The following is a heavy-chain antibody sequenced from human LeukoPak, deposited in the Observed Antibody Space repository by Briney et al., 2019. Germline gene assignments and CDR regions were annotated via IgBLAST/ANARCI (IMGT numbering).Heavy chain of an antibody. Sequence: SQTLSLTCAISGDSVSSNSAAWNWIRQSPSRGLEWLGRTYYRSKWYNDYAVSVKSRITINPDTSKNQFSLQLNSVTPEDTAVYYCAREPLMPTFYYYYYYMDVWGKGTTVTVSS. J-gene: IGHJ6*03. CDR1: GDSVSSNSAA. V-gene: IGHV6-1*01. D-gene: IGHD2-2*01. CDR2: TYYRSKWYN. CDR3: AREPLMPTFYYYYYYMDV.